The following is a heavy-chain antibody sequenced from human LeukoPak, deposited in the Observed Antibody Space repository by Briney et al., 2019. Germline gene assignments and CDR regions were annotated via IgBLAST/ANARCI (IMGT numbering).Heavy chain of an antibody. D-gene: IGHD6-13*01. J-gene: IGHJ6*02. CDR2: IYPGDSDT. CDR1: GYSFTSYW. V-gene: IGHV5-51*01. Sequence: GESLKISCKGSGYSFTSYWIGWVRQMPGKGLEWMGIIYPGDSDTRYSPSFQGQVTISADKSISTAYLQWSSLKASDTAMYYCARVYSSSWYNYYYGMDVWGQGTTVTVSS. CDR3: ARVYSSSWYNYYYGMDV.